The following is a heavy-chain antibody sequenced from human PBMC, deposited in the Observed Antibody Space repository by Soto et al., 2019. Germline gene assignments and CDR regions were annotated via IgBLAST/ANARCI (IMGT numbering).Heavy chain of an antibody. Sequence: XLGLFCAACAFTVISYGMHPVCQAPGTGLEWVAVISYDGSNKYYADSVKGRFTISRDNSKNTLYLQMHSLRAEDTAVYYCAKQHSTSWYEGGSYYYGGMDVWGRGTTGTVSS. CDR2: ISYDGSNK. V-gene: IGHV3-30*18. D-gene: IGHD6-13*01. J-gene: IGHJ6*01. CDR1: AFTVISYG. CDR3: AKQHSTSWYEGGSYYYGGMDV.